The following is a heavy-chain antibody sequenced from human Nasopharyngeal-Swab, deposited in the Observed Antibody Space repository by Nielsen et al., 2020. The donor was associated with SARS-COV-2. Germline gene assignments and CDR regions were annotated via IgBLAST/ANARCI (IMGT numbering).Heavy chain of an antibody. D-gene: IGHD3-3*01. V-gene: IGHV4-31*03. CDR3: ASGNYDFWSGYYPSYYYYYGMDV. Sequence: LRLSCTVSGGSISSGGYYWSWIRQHPGKGLEWIGYIYYSGSTYYNPSLKSRVTISVDTSKNQFSLKLSSVTAADTAVYYCASGNYDFWSGYYPSYYYYYGMDVWGQGTTVTVSS. CDR2: IYYSGST. J-gene: IGHJ6*02. CDR1: GGSISSGGYY.